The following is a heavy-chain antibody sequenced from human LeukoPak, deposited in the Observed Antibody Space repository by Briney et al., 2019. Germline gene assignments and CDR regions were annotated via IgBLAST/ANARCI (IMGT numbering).Heavy chain of an antibody. Sequence: GGSLTLSCAASRFTYRDYEVIWLRQSPGKGLEWVSYISSSGNTIFYADSVKGRFTISRDNAKNSLYLQMNNLRAEDTALYYCARGCAYGMDVWGQGATVTVSS. CDR2: ISSSGNTI. CDR1: RFTYRDYE. CDR3: ARGCAYGMDV. J-gene: IGHJ6*02. V-gene: IGHV3-48*03.